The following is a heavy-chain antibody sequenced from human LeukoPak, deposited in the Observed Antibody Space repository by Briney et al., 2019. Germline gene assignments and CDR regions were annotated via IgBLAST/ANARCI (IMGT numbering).Heavy chain of an antibody. CDR2: INSDGTT. V-gene: IGHV3-66*01. CDR1: GVTVSSSY. CDR3: TRDSTTWARSGY. J-gene: IGHJ4*02. D-gene: IGHD2/OR15-2a*01. Sequence: PGGSLRLSCAASGVTVSSSYMGWVRQAPRKGLEWVSAINSDGTTYYADSVKGRFTASRDPSKNTLSLQMSSLRVEDTAVYYCTRDSTTWARSGYWGQGTLVTVSS.